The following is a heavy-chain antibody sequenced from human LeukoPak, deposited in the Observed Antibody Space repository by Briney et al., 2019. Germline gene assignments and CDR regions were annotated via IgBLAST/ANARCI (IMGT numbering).Heavy chain of an antibody. CDR1: GYTFTSYG. J-gene: IGHJ6*02. Sequence: GASVKVSCKASGYTFTSYGISWVRQAPGQGLEWMGWISAYNGNTNYAQKLQGRVTMTTDTSTSTAYMELRSQRSDDTAVYYCARDAYYYDSSGYYYLYYGMDVWGQGTTVTVSS. V-gene: IGHV1-18*01. D-gene: IGHD3-22*01. CDR2: ISAYNGNT. CDR3: ARDAYYYDSSGYYYLYYGMDV.